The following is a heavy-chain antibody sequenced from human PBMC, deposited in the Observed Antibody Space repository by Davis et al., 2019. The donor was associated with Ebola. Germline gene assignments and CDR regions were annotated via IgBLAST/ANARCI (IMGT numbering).Heavy chain of an antibody. Sequence: TLSLTCTVSGGSIRTHYWSWIRQSPGKALECLALIYWDDDKRFSPSLRSRLTIIKDTSKNQVVLTMTAMDTVDTATYYCAHVGCYGRVCPQKGFDYWGQGMLVTVSS. V-gene: IGHV2-5*02. CDR2: IYWDDDK. D-gene: IGHD3-10*01. J-gene: IGHJ4*02. CDR3: AHVGCYGRVCPQKGFDY. CDR1: GGSIRTHYWS.